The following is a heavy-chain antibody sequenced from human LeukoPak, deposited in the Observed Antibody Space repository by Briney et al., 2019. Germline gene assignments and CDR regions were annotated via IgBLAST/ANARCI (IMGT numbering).Heavy chain of an antibody. J-gene: IGHJ4*02. CDR1: GFTVSSNY. V-gene: IGHV3-66*02. D-gene: IGHD3-22*01. CDR3: ARDYYDSSGAGSL. Sequence: GGSLRLSCAASGFTVSSNYMSWVRQAPGKGLEWVSVIYSGGSTYYADSVKGRFTISRDNSKNTLYLQMNSLRTEDTAVYYCARDYYDSSGAGSLWGQGTLVTVSS. CDR2: IYSGGST.